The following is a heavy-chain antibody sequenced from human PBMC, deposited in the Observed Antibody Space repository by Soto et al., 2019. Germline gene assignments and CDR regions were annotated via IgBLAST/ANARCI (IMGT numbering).Heavy chain of an antibody. V-gene: IGHV4-30-4*01. CDR2: ISYSGNT. CDR3: ARDSTLRTLGMDV. J-gene: IGHJ6*02. D-gene: IGHD4-17*01. Sequence: QVQLQESGPGLVKPSQTLSLTCTVSGGSMSSGDYYWSWIRQPPGKCLEWIGYISYSGNTYYNTSLKSRVTISLDTSKNQFSLKLSSVTAADTAVYYCARDSTLRTLGMDVWGQGTTVTVS. CDR1: GGSMSSGDYY.